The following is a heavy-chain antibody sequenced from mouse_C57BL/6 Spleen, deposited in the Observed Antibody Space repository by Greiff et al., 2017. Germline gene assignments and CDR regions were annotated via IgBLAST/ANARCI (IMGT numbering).Heavy chain of an antibody. CDR3: TNVYGYEFDY. Sequence: VQLQESGAELVRPGASVTLSCKASGYTFTDYEMHWVKQTPVHGLEWIGAIDPETGGTAYNQKFKGKAILTADKSSSTAYMELRSLTSEDSAVYYCTNVYGYEFDYWGQGTTLTVSS. CDR1: GYTFTDYE. D-gene: IGHD2-2*01. CDR2: IDPETGGT. V-gene: IGHV1-15*01. J-gene: IGHJ2*01.